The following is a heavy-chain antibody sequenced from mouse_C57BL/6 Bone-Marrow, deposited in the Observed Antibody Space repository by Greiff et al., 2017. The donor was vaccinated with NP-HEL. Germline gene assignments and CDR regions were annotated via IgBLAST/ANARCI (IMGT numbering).Heavy chain of an antibody. CDR2: INPYNGGT. V-gene: IGHV1-19*01. CDR3: ARFFGSTSMDY. Sequence: VQLQQSGPVLVKPGASVKMSCKASGYTFTDYYMNWVKQSHGKSLEWIGVINPYNGGTSYNQKFKGKATLTVAKSSSTAYMELNSLTSEDSAVYYCARFFGSTSMDYWGQGTSVTVSS. CDR1: GYTFTDYY. D-gene: IGHD2-2*01. J-gene: IGHJ4*01.